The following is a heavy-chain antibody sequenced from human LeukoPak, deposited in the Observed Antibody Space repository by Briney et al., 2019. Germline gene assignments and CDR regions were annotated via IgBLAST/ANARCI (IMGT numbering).Heavy chain of an antibody. V-gene: IGHV3-74*01. CDR2: IGSRGGGT. J-gene: IGHJ3*02. CDR1: GFTFSRYC. Sequence: PAGSLSLSCAASGFTFSRYCRYWLRQAPGKGLVWVSQIGSRGGGTSYADSVRGRFTISRDNAKNTLYLQMDSLSAEDPAVYSRARSRGDPFHIWGRGRVLSVSS. CDR3: ARSRGDPFHI.